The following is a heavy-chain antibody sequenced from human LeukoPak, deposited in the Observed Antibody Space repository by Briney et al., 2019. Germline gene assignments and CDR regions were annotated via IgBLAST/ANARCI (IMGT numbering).Heavy chain of an antibody. CDR2: INHSGST. D-gene: IGHD3-10*02. V-gene: IGHV4-34*01. J-gene: IGHJ3*02. CDR1: GGSFSGYY. CDR3: ARALMSPISI. Sequence: SETLSLTCAVYGGSFSGYYWSWIRQPPGKGLEWTGEINHSGSTNYNPSLKSRVTISVDTSKNQFSLKLSSVTAADTAVYYCARALMSPISIWGQGTMVTVSS.